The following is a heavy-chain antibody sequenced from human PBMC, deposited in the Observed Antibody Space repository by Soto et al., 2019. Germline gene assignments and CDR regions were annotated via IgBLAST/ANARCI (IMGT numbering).Heavy chain of an antibody. D-gene: IGHD4-17*01. CDR2: INHSGST. J-gene: IGHJ6*03. V-gene: IGHV4-34*01. Sequence: SETLSLTCAVYGGSFSGYYWSWIRQLPGKGLEWIGEINHSGSTNYNPSLKSRVTISVDTSKNQFSLKLSSVTAADTAVYYCARGPEGRLRYYYYMDVWGKGTTVTVSS. CDR1: GGSFSGYY. CDR3: ARGPEGRLRYYYYMDV.